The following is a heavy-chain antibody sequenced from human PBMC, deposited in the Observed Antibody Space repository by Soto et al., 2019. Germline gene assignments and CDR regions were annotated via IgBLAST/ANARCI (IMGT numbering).Heavy chain of an antibody. CDR3: ARDSPPYYDSSGYYP. CDR2: IIPILGIA. V-gene: IGHV1-69*08. J-gene: IGHJ5*02. Sequence: QVQLVQSGAGVKKPGSSVKVSCKASGGTFSSYTISWVRQAPGQGLEWMGRIIPILGIANYAQKFQGRVTITADKSTSTAYMELSSLRSEDTAVYYCARDSPPYYDSSGYYPWGQGTLVTVSS. CDR1: GGTFSSYT. D-gene: IGHD3-22*01.